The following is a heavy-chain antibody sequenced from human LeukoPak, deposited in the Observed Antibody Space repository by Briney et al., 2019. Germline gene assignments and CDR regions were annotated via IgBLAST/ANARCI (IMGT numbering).Heavy chain of an antibody. J-gene: IGHJ4*02. V-gene: IGHV3-53*01. CDR3: ARSPIVAAGPFDY. Sequence: PGGSLRLSCAASGFTVSSNYMSWVRQAPGKGLEWVSVIYSGGSTYYADSVKGRFTISRDNSKNTLYLQMNSLRAEDTAVYYCARSPIVAAGPFDYWGQGTLVTVSS. CDR1: GFTVSSNY. D-gene: IGHD6-13*01. CDR2: IYSGGST.